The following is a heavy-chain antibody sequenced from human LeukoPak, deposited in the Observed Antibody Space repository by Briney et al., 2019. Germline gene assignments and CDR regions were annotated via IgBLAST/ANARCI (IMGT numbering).Heavy chain of an antibody. J-gene: IGHJ4*02. CDR2: IIPIFGTA. CDR3: ARGGVGYCSSTSCRTNYFDY. V-gene: IGHV1-69*05. D-gene: IGHD2-2*01. Sequence: SVKVSCKASGGTFSSYAISWARQAPGQGLEWMGGIIPIFGTANYAQKFQGRVTITTDESTSTAYMELSSLRSEDTAVYYCARGGVGYCSSTSCRTNYFDYWGQGTLVTVSS. CDR1: GGTFSSYA.